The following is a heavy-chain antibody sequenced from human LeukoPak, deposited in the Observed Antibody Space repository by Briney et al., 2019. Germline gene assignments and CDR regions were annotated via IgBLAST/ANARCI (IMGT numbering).Heavy chain of an antibody. Sequence: GSSVKVSCKASGSTFSSYAISWVRQAPGQGLEWMGGIIPIFGTANYAQKFQGRVTITTDESTSTAYMELSSLRSEDTAVYYCATITGTNIDGDYYYCMDVWGKGTTVTVSS. D-gene: IGHD1-7*01. V-gene: IGHV1-69*05. CDR3: ATITGTNIDGDYYYCMDV. CDR2: IIPIFGTA. CDR1: GSTFSSYA. J-gene: IGHJ6*03.